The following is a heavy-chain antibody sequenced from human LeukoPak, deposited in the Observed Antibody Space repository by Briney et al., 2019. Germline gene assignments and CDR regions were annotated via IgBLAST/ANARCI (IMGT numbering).Heavy chain of an antibody. D-gene: IGHD2-2*02. Sequence: PSETLSLTCTVPGGSISSYYWSWIRQPAGKGLEWLGRIYTSGSTNYNPSLKSQVTMSVDTSKNQLSLKLSSVTAADTAVYYCARGRVVVPAAIVGATTSLAFDIWGQGTMVTVSS. V-gene: IGHV4-4*07. CDR2: IYTSGST. CDR1: GGSISSYY. CDR3: ARGRVVVPAAIVGATTSLAFDI. J-gene: IGHJ3*02.